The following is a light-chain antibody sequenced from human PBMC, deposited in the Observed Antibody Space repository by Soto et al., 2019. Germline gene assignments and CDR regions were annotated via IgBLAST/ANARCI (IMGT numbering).Light chain of an antibody. CDR2: WAS. CDR3: QQYYITPRT. Sequence: DIVMTQSPDSLAVSLGERATINCKSSQSVLYRSNNKNYLAWYQHKPGQAPKVIISWASTRASGVTERFSGSGSGTDLSLTISRLQAEDVAVYYCQQYYITPRTFGQGTKVEI. CDR1: QSVLYRSNNKNY. V-gene: IGKV4-1*01. J-gene: IGKJ1*01.